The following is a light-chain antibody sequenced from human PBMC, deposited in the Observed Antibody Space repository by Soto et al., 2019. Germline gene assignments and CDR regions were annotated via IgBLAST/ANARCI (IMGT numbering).Light chain of an antibody. Sequence: EIVLTQSPGTLSLSPGERATLSCRASQSIASSYLTWYQHKPGQAPRLLIYGASSRATGIPDRSSGSGSGTDFTLTISRLEPEDFAVYYCQQYGSSSYTFGQGTQLEIK. V-gene: IGKV3-20*01. CDR3: QQYGSSSYT. CDR2: GAS. CDR1: QSIASSY. J-gene: IGKJ2*01.